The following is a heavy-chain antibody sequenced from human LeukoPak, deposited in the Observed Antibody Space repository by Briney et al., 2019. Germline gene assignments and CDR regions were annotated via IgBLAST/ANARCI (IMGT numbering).Heavy chain of an antibody. J-gene: IGHJ6*02. Sequence: SETLSLTCTVSGGSISSGGYYWRWIRQHPGKGLEWIGYIYYSGSTSYNPSLKSRVTISVDTSKNQFSLKLSSVTAADTAVYYCARELMDTNTYLYGMGVWGQGTTVTVSS. CDR2: IYYSGST. V-gene: IGHV4-31*03. CDR1: GGSISSGGYY. D-gene: IGHD5-24*01. CDR3: ARELMDTNTYLYGMGV.